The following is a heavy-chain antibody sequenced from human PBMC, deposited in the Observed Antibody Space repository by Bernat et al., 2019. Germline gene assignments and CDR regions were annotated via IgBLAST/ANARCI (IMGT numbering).Heavy chain of an antibody. CDR1: GFTFSSYG. D-gene: IGHD1-1*01. CDR2: IKQDGREK. Sequence: VQLVESGGGVVQPGRSLRLSCAASGFTFSSYGMHWVRQAPGKGLEWVANIKQDGREKFYVDSVKGRFTISRDNAKNSLYLQMNSLRAEDTAVYYCARVPGVERYFDYWGQGTLVTVSS. V-gene: IGHV3-7*01. J-gene: IGHJ4*02. CDR3: ARVPGVERYFDY.